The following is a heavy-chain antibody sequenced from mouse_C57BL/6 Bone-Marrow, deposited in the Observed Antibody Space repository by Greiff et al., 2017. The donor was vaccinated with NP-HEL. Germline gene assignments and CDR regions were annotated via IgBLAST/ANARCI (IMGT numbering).Heavy chain of an antibody. V-gene: IGHV14-4*01. CDR1: GFTITDDY. CDR3: TAYYGYDGYAMDY. Sequence: VQLQQSGAELVRPGASVKLSCTASGFTITDDYMHWVKQRPEQGLEWIGWIDPENGDTDYASKFQGKATITADTSSNTAYLQLSSLTSEDTAVYYCTAYYGYDGYAMDYWGQGTSVTVSS. D-gene: IGHD2-9*01. CDR2: IDPENGDT. J-gene: IGHJ4*01.